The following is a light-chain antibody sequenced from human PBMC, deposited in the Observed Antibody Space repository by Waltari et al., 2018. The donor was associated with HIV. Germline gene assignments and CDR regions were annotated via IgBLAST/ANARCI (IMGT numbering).Light chain of an antibody. J-gene: IGLJ2*01. V-gene: IGLV1-44*01. CDR2: SDH. Sequence: QSVLTQPPSASGTPGQRVTISCSGRTSSIGSNTVNWYQQLPGTAPKLLIYSDHQRPSGVPNRFSGSKSDTSASLAISGLQSEDEADYYCAAWDDNLNGPLFGGGTKLTVL. CDR1: TSSIGSNT. CDR3: AAWDDNLNGPL.